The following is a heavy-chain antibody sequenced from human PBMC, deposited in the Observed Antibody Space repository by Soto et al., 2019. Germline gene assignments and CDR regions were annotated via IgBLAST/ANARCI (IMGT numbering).Heavy chain of an antibody. J-gene: IGHJ6*03. D-gene: IGHD6-19*01. V-gene: IGHV1-18*01. CDR2: ISAYNGNT. CDR3: ARLEGIAVAGTDYYYYYMAV. CDR1: GYTFTSYG. Sequence: ASVKVSCKASGYTFTSYGISWVRQAPGQGLEWMGWISAYNGNTNYAQKLQGRVTMTTDTSTSTAYMELRSLRSDDTAVYYCARLEGIAVAGTDYYYYYMAVWGKGTTVTVSS.